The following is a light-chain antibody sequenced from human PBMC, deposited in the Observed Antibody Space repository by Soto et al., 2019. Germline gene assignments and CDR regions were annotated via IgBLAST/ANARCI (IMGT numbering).Light chain of an antibody. CDR1: SSDIGYYHY. J-gene: IGLJ3*02. CDR3: TSFTSSKTWV. V-gene: IGLV2-14*01. Sequence: QSALTQPASVSGSPGQPITISCAGTSSDIGYYHYVSWYQQHPGKAPKLMIYQVSHRPSGVSNRFSGSKSGYTASLTISGLQAEDEADYHCTSFTSSKTWVFGGGTKLTVL. CDR2: QVS.